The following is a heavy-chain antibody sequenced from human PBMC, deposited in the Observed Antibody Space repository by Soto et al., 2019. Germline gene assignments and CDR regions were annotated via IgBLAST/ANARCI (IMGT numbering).Heavy chain of an antibody. CDR3: ARDYPYYYYMDV. V-gene: IGHV3-64*01. CDR2: ISSNGGST. J-gene: IGHJ6*03. CDR1: GFTFSSYA. Sequence: EVQLVESGGGLVQPGGSLRLSCAASGFTFSSYAMHWVRRAPGKGLEYVSAISSNGGSTYYANSVKGRFTISRDNSKNTLYLQMGSLRAEDMAVYYCARDYPYYYYMDVWGKGTTVTVSS. D-gene: IGHD3-16*02.